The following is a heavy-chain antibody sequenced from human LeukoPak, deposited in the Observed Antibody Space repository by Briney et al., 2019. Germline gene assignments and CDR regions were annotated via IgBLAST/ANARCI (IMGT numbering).Heavy chain of an antibody. CDR1: GGSFGRYA. Sequence: SVKVSCKAPGGSFGRYAISWVRQAPGQGLEWMGGIVPILGTANHAQEFQGRVTITADDSTGTAYMELTSLRSADTAVYYCARSQGYSYGSSYWGQGTLVTVSS. V-gene: IGHV1-69*13. J-gene: IGHJ4*02. CDR3: ARSQGYSYGSSY. CDR2: IVPILGTA. D-gene: IGHD5-18*01.